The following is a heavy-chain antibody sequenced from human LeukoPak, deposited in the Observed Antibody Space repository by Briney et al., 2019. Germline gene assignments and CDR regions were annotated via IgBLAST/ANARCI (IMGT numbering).Heavy chain of an antibody. Sequence: GGSLRLSCTASRFTFSSYGMHWVRQAPGKGLEWVAFIRYDGSNQYYADSVKGRFTISRDNSKNTLYLQMNSLSVEDTAVYYCAKFSSGWYIDYWGQGTLVTVSP. V-gene: IGHV3-30*02. CDR2: IRYDGSNQ. CDR1: RFTFSSYG. J-gene: IGHJ4*02. CDR3: AKFSSGWYIDY. D-gene: IGHD6-19*01.